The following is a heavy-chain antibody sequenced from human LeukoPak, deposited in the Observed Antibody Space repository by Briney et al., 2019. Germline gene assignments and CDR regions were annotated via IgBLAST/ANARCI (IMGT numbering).Heavy chain of an antibody. V-gene: IGHV4-39*01. D-gene: IGHD6-13*01. J-gene: IGHJ4*02. Sequence: SETLSLTCTVSGDSFRISSYHCVWIRQPPGSGLEWLASIHYTGSTYYNPSLKSRVTISVDTSKKQFSLNLRSVPAADTAVYYCARRYSSNWYIRYFDSWGQGTLVPVSS. CDR3: ARRYSSNWYIRYFDS. CDR1: GDSFRISSYH. CDR2: IHYTGST.